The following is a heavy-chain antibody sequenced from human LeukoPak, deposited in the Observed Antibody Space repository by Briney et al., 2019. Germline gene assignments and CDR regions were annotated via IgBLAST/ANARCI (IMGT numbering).Heavy chain of an antibody. CDR1: TFTFSRYW. J-gene: IGHJ4*02. CDR3: ARDRAAFGVVQVGY. Sequence: GGSLRLSCAASTFTFSRYWMHWVRQAPGKGLVWVSRINSDGTNTYYADSVKGRFTVSRDNTKNTLYLQMNSLRTEDTAVYYCARDRAAFGVVQVGYWGQGTLVTVSS. V-gene: IGHV3-74*01. D-gene: IGHD3-3*01. CDR2: INSDGTNT.